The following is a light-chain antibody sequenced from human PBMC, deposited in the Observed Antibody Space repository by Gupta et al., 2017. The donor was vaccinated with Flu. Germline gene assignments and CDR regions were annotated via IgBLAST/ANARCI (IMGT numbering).Light chain of an antibody. CDR2: RNN. V-gene: IGLV1-47*01. Sequence: QSVLTQPPSASGTPAQRITISCSGSSSNLGSNYVYWYQQLPGTAPKLLIYRNNQRPSGGPDRFSGSKSGTSAALAISGLRSEDEADYYCAAWDDSLSGRVFGGGTKLTVL. J-gene: IGLJ3*02. CDR1: SSNLGSNY. CDR3: AAWDDSLSGRV.